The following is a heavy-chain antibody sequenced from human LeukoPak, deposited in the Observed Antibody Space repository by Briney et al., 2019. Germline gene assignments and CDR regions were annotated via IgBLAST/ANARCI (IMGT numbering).Heavy chain of an antibody. V-gene: IGHV3-43*02. CDR2: ISGDGGST. CDR1: GFTFDDYA. Sequence: GGSLRLSCAASGFTFDDYAMHWVRQAPGKGLEWVSLISGDGGSTYYADSVKGRFTISRDNSKNSLYLQVNSLRTEDTALYYCAKDRGHLWYFDYWGQGTLVTVSS. J-gene: IGHJ4*02. D-gene: IGHD3-10*01. CDR3: AKDRGHLWYFDY.